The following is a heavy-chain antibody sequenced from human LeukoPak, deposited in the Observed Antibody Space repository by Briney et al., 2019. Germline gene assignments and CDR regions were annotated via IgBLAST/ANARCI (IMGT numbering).Heavy chain of an antibody. D-gene: IGHD3-22*01. CDR3: AKDPTHYRVWDYYETIGLSY. J-gene: IGHJ4*02. CDR2: SYYSGST. CDR1: GGSISSSSYY. V-gene: IGHV4-39*07. Sequence: PSETLSLTCSVSGGSISSSSYYWGWIRQPPGKGLEWIGNSYYSGSTYYNPSLKSRVTISVDTSKNQFSLKLSSVTAADTAVYYCAKDPTHYRVWDYYETIGLSYWGQGTLVTVSS.